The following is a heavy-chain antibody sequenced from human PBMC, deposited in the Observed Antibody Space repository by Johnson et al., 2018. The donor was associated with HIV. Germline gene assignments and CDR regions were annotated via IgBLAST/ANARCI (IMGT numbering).Heavy chain of an antibody. CDR2: ISYDGNNK. CDR1: GFTFSSYA. CDR3: ARVHSGGAFDI. J-gene: IGHJ3*02. V-gene: IGHV3-30*03. Sequence: QVQLVESGGGVVQPGRSLRLSCAASGFTFSSYAMHWVHQAPGKGLEWVAVISYDGNNKYYADSVKGRFTISRDNSKNTLYLQMNSLRAEDTAVYYCARVHSGGAFDIWGQGTMVTVSS.